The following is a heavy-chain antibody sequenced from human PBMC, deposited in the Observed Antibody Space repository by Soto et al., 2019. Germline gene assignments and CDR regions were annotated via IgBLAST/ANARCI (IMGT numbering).Heavy chain of an antibody. J-gene: IGHJ3*02. CDR3: ARPASGGSRDAFDI. D-gene: IGHD2-15*01. CDR2: IDPNDSFI. CDR1: GYRFTGFW. V-gene: IGHV5-10-1*01. Sequence: PGESLNISCQGSGYRFTGFWLNWVRQRPGKGLEWVGRIDPNDSFINYRPPFEGHVTISADKSISTAYLQWTRLQAADTAIYYCARPASGGSRDAFDIWGQGTMVTVSS.